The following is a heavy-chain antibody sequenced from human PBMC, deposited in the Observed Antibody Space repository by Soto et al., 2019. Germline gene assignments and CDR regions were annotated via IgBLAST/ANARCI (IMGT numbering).Heavy chain of an antibody. CDR1: ADTFSSYA. D-gene: IGHD2-21*01. CDR3: AAESAYGGNPLAFLY. CDR2: IIPFFNTP. J-gene: IGHJ4*02. V-gene: IGHV1-69*01. Sequence: QVQLVQAGGEVKRPGSSVRVSCKASADTFSSYAISWVRQAPGQGLDWMGGIIPFFNTPNYAQKFQGRVTITADESTSTAYMDLSSLRSEDTGMYYCAAESAYGGNPLAFLYWGQGTLVTVSS.